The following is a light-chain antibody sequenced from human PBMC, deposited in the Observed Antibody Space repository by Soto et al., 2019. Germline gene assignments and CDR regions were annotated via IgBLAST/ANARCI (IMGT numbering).Light chain of an antibody. CDR2: GTS. J-gene: IGKJ5*01. CDR3: QQYGSPPIT. Sequence: CFSRGERETLSWTASQSVSSTYLGWYQQQPGQPPRLLMSGTSNRATGTPDRFSGSGSGTDFTLTISRLEPEDFAVYYCQQYGSPPITFGQGTRLAIK. CDR1: QSVSSTY. V-gene: IGKV3-20*01.